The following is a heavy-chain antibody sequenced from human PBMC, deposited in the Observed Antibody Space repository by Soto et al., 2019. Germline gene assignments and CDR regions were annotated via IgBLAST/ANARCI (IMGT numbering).Heavy chain of an antibody. D-gene: IGHD1-26*01. CDR2: INYSGTT. V-gene: IGHV4-31*03. CDR1: GGSFSSDRFI. J-gene: IGHJ6*02. Sequence: PSETLSLTCSVSGGSFSSDRFIWSWVRQFPGKGLEWIGYINYSGTTYYNPSLRSRITMSVDTSKNQFSLNLSSVNAADTAVYYCARDHKWDGMDVWGQGTTVTVSS. CDR3: ARDHKWDGMDV.